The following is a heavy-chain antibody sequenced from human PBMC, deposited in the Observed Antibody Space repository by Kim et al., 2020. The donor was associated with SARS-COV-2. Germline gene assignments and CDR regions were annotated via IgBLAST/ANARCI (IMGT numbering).Heavy chain of an antibody. CDR2: INTNTGNP. J-gene: IGHJ6*02. CDR1: GYTFTSYA. CDR3: AREVIDSGSYYNVYYYYGMDV. Sequence: ASVKVSCKASGYTFTSYAMNWVRQAPGQGLEWMGWINTNTGNPTYAQGFTGRFVFSLDTSVSTAYLQISSLKAEDTAVYYCAREVIDSGSYYNVYYYYGMDVWGQGTTVTVSS. V-gene: IGHV7-4-1*02. D-gene: IGHD3-10*01.